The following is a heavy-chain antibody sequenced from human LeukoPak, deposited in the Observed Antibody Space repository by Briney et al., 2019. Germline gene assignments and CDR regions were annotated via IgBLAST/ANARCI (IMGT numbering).Heavy chain of an antibody. J-gene: IGHJ4*02. Sequence: ASVKVSCKASGGTFSSYAISWVRQAPGQGLEWMGRIIPIFGTANYAQKFQGRVTITTDESTSTAYMELSSLRSEDTAVYYCARRRYDLPYYDSSGYYDYWGQGTLVTVSS. CDR2: IIPIFGTA. CDR3: ARRRYDLPYYDSSGYYDY. D-gene: IGHD3-22*01. V-gene: IGHV1-69*05. CDR1: GGTFSSYA.